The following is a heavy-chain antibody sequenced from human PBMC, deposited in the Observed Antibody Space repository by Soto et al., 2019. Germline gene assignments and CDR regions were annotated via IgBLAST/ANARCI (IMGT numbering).Heavy chain of an antibody. CDR2: INPNSGGT. J-gene: IGHJ6*02. D-gene: IGHD2-21*02. V-gene: IGHV1-2*02. Sequence: ASVKVSCKASGYTFTGYYMHWVRRAPGQGLEWMGWINPNSGGTNYAQKFQGRVTMTRDTSISTAYMELSRLRSDDTAVYYCARDLTYCGGDCYSPNYYYGMDVWGQGTTVTVSS. CDR3: ARDLTYCGGDCYSPNYYYGMDV. CDR1: GYTFTGYY.